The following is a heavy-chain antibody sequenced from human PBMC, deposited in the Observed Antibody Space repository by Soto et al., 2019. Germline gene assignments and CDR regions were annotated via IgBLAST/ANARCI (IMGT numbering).Heavy chain of an antibody. V-gene: IGHV3-30-3*01. CDR2: ISYDGSNK. Sequence: QVQLVESGGGVVQPGRSLRLSCAASGFTFSSYAMHWVRQAPGKGLEWVAVISYDGSNKYYADSVKGRFTISRDNSKNTRYLQMNSLRAEDTAVYYCARGLPYYYDSSGYFDYWGQGTLVTVSS. CDR1: GFTFSSYA. CDR3: ARGLPYYYDSSGYFDY. J-gene: IGHJ4*02. D-gene: IGHD3-22*01.